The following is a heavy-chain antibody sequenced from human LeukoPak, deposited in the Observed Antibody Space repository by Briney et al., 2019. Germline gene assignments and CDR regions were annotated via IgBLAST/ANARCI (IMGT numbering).Heavy chain of an antibody. J-gene: IGHJ4*02. CDR3: ARGVRIAVAAPHLNY. Sequence: SETLSLTCAVYGGSFSGYYWSWIRQPPGKGLEWIGEINHSGSTNYNPSLKSRVTISVDTSKNQFSLNLSSVTAADTAVYFCARGVRIAVAAPHLNYWGQGTLVTVSS. CDR2: INHSGST. CDR1: GGSFSGYY. V-gene: IGHV4-34*01. D-gene: IGHD6-19*01.